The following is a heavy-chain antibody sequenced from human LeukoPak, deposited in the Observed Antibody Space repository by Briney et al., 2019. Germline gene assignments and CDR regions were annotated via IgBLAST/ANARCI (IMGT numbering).Heavy chain of an antibody. CDR3: ARAAPYYDFWSGYYTTNYYYYYMDV. D-gene: IGHD3-3*01. CDR2: MNPNSGNT. J-gene: IGHJ6*03. CDR1: GYTFTSYD. V-gene: IGHV1-8*01. Sequence: ASVTVSCKASGYTFTSYDINWVRQAPGQGLEWMGWMNPNSGNTGYAQKFQGRVTMTRNTSISTAYMELSSLRSEDTAVYYCARAAPYYDFWSGYYTTNYYYYYMDVWGKGTTVTVSS.